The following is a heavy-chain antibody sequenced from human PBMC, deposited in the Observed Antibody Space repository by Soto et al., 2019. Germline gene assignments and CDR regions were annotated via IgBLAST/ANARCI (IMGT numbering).Heavy chain of an antibody. V-gene: IGHV2-26*01. D-gene: IGHD2-15*01. J-gene: IGHJ4*02. CDR2: IFSNDEK. CDR3: ARIRDEDCSGGSCYYYFDY. Sequence: QVTLKESGPVLVKPTETLTLTCTVSGFSLSNVRMGVSWIRQPPGKALEWLAHIFSNDEKSYSTSLKSMLTITKDSSKSQVVLTMTNMDPVDTATYYCARIRDEDCSGGSCYYYFDYWGQGTLVTVSS. CDR1: GFSLSNVRMG.